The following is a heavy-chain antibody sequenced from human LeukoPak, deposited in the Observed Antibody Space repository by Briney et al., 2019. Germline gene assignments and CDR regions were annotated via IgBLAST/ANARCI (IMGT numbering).Heavy chain of an antibody. Sequence: TSETLSLTCAVYGGSFSGYYWSWIRQPPGKGLEWIGEINHSGSTNYNPSLKSRVTISVDTSKNQFSLKLSSVTAADTAVYYCARHFAYSSSSYFDYWGQGNLVTVSS. D-gene: IGHD6-6*01. CDR1: GGSFSGYY. CDR2: INHSGST. J-gene: IGHJ4*02. CDR3: ARHFAYSSSSYFDY. V-gene: IGHV4-34*01.